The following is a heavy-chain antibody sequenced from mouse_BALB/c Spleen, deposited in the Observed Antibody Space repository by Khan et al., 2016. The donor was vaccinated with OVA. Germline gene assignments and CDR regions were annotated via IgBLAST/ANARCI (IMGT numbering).Heavy chain of an antibody. CDR2: INPNNGDF. Sequence: QVQLQQSGAELVKPGTSVKISCKASGYTFTSYYMYWVKQRPGKGLEWIGGINPNNGDFNFNEKFKSKSTLTVDKSSSTAYMQLGSLTSEDSAVYYCARSGYGNPFDYWGQGTLVTVSA. V-gene: IGHV1S81*02. CDR1: GYTFTSYY. J-gene: IGHJ3*01. CDR3: ARSGYGNPFDY. D-gene: IGHD2-1*01.